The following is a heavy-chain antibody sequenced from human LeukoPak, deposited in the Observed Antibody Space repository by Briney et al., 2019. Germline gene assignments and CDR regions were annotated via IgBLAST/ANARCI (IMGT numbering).Heavy chain of an antibody. D-gene: IGHD4-17*01. Sequence: GGSLRLSCAASGFTFSSYAMSWVRQAPGKGLEWVSAISGSGGSTYYADSVKGRFTMSRDNSKNPLYLQMNSLRAEDTAVYYCAKGTYGDYGPADYWGQGTLVTVSS. J-gene: IGHJ4*02. CDR3: AKGTYGDYGPADY. V-gene: IGHV3-23*01. CDR2: ISGSGGST. CDR1: GFTFSSYA.